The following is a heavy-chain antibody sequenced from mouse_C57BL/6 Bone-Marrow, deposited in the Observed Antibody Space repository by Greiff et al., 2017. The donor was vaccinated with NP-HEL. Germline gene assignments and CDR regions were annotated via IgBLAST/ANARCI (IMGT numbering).Heavy chain of an antibody. Sequence: EVQGVESGGGLVKPGGSLKLSCAASGFTFSSYAMSWVRQTPEKRLEWVATISDGGSYTYYPDNVKGRFTISRDNAKNNLYLQMIHLKSEDTAMYYCAREGPYYYGSSYEGWYFDVWGTGTTVTVSS. CDR2: ISDGGSYT. J-gene: IGHJ1*03. D-gene: IGHD1-1*01. V-gene: IGHV5-4*01. CDR1: GFTFSSYA. CDR3: AREGPYYYGSSYEGWYFDV.